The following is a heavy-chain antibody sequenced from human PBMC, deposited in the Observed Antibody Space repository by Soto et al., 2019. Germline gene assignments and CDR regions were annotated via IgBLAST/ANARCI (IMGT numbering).Heavy chain of an antibody. CDR3: AGGASIAARRGYYYYGMDV. D-gene: IGHD6-6*01. J-gene: IGHJ6*02. CDR2: IYPGDSDT. Sequence: PGESLKISCKGSGYSFTSYWIGWVRQMPGKGLEWMGTIYPGDSDTRYSPSFQGQVTISADKSISTAYLQWSSLKASDTAMYYCAGGASIAARRGYYYYGMDVWGQGTTVTVS. CDR1: GYSFTSYW. V-gene: IGHV5-51*01.